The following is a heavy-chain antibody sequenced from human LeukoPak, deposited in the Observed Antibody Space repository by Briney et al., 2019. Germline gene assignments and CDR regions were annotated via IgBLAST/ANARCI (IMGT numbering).Heavy chain of an antibody. CDR3: ATATYSGSYQYFDY. J-gene: IGHJ4*02. Sequence: EASVKVSCKVSGYTLTELSMHWVRQAPGKGLEWMGGFDPEDGETIYAQKFQGRVTMTEDTSTDTAYMKLSSLRSEDTAVYYCATATYSGSYQYFDYWGQGTLVTVSS. CDR1: GYTLTELS. CDR2: FDPEDGET. V-gene: IGHV1-24*01. D-gene: IGHD1-26*01.